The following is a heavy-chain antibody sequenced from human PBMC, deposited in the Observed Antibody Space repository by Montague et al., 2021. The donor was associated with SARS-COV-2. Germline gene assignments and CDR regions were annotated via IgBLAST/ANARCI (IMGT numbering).Heavy chain of an antibody. CDR2: PYYRSRWFD. D-gene: IGHD3-16*01. V-gene: IGHV6-1*01. CDR3: ARGDGLGPYTGYAFDI. CDR1: GDSVSGLNVS. Sequence: CAISGDSVSGLNVSSEWHTPSPSSRLELLCRPYYRSRWFDHYEVSMKGXISIKADTSKNQFSLQLDSVTPEDTAVYYCARGDGLGPYTGYAFDIWGQGTLVTVSS. J-gene: IGHJ3*02.